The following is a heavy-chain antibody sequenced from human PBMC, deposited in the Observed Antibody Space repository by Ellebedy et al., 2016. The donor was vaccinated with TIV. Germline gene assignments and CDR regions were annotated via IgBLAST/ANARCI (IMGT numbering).Heavy chain of an antibody. CDR3: AREYEDIVVVPGARGALDI. Sequence: GGSLKLSXAASGFTFSTYDMHWVRQAPGKGLEWVAVISYDGSNKYYADSIRDRFTISRDNSKNTLYLQMNSLRPEDTAMYYCAREYEDIVVVPGARGALDIWGKGTMVTVS. CDR1: GFTFSTYD. CDR2: ISYDGSNK. J-gene: IGHJ3*02. D-gene: IGHD2-2*01. V-gene: IGHV3-30*03.